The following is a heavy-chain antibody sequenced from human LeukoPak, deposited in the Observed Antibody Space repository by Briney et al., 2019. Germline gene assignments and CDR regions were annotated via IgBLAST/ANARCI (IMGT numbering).Heavy chain of an antibody. D-gene: IGHD1-20*01. CDR3: VTYAY. CDR1: GFTFSDNY. J-gene: IGHJ4*02. V-gene: IGHV3-11*04. CDR2: ISPSGSTI. Sequence: PGGSLRLPCAASGFTFSDNYLSWIRQAPGKGLEWISYISPSGSTIYYADSVKGRFTISRDNAKNSLYLQMNSLRAEDTALYHCVTYAYWGQGTLVTGSS.